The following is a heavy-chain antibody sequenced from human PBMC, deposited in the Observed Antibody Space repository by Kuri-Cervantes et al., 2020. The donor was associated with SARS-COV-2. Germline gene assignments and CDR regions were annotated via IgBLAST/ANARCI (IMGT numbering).Heavy chain of an antibody. CDR2: IIPIFHTT. CDR3: ARDHMQLKGMDV. V-gene: IGHV1-69*05. D-gene: IGHD6-13*01. CDR1: GGTFSSYA. Sequence: PVKVSCKTSGGTFSSYAISWVRQAPGQGPEWMGGIIPIFHTTNYPQKLQGRVTMTTDTSTSTAYMEMRSLRSDDTAVYYCARDHMQLKGMDVWGQGTTVTVSS. J-gene: IGHJ6*02.